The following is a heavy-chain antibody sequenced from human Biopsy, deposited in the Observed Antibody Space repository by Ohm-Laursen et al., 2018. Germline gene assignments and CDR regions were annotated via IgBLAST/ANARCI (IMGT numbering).Heavy chain of an antibody. Sequence: ATVKISCKASGYTFTNYGISWVRQAPGQGLEWMGWISPYNGDTDYAQKLQGRVTMTTDTSTSTAYMDLRSLRSDNTAVYYCARDRWPHVTLLGLVVFDFWGQGTLVIVSS. V-gene: IGHV1-18*01. CDR2: ISPYNGDT. CDR3: ARDRWPHVTLLGLVVFDF. D-gene: IGHD3-3*01. CDR1: GYTFTNYG. J-gene: IGHJ4*02.